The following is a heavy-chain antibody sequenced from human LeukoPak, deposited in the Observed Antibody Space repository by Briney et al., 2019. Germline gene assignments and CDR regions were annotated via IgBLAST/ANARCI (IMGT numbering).Heavy chain of an antibody. V-gene: IGHV4-34*01. D-gene: IGHD3-22*01. Sequence: SETLSLTCAVYGGSFSGYYWSWIRQPPGKGLEWIGEINHSGSTNYNPSLKSRVTISVGTSKNQFSLKLSSVTAADTAVYYCARLNYYDSSGYYDYWGQGTLVTVSS. J-gene: IGHJ4*02. CDR3: ARLNYYDSSGYYDY. CDR2: INHSGST. CDR1: GGSFSGYY.